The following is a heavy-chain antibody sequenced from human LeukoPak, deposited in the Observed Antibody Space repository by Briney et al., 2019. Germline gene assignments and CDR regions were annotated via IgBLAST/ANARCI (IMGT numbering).Heavy chain of an antibody. D-gene: IGHD1-26*01. J-gene: IGHJ6*03. V-gene: IGHV3-30*02. CDR1: GFTFSSYG. Sequence: GGSLRLSCAASGFTFSSYGMHWVRQAPGKGLEWVAFIRYDGSNKYYADSVKGRFTISRDNSKNTLYLQMNSLRAEDTAVYYCAKHSGSYLVYYYYYMDVWGKGTTVTISS. CDR2: IRYDGSNK. CDR3: AKHSGSYLVYYYYYMDV.